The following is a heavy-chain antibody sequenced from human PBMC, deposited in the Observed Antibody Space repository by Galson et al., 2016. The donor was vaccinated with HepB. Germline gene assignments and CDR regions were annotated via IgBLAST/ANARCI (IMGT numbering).Heavy chain of an antibody. D-gene: IGHD1-1*01. V-gene: IGHV3-48*04. CDR2: ISVYRTI. Sequence: AASGFTFSSYSMNWVRQAPGKGLEWVSYISVYRTIYYADSVKGRFTISRDNARNSLYLQMNTLRADDTAVYYCARSVEGHFDYWGQGILVTVSS. J-gene: IGHJ4*02. CDR3: ARSVEGHFDY. CDR1: GFTFSSYS.